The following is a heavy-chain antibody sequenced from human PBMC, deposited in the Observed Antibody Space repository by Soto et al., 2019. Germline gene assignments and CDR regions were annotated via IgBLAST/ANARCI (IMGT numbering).Heavy chain of an antibody. V-gene: IGHV4-59*08. J-gene: IGHJ4*02. CDR2: IYYSGST. D-gene: IGHD3-16*01. CDR3: ARRWGDYVDY. CDR1: GGSISSYY. Sequence: QVQLQESGPGLVKPSETLSLTCTVSGGSISSYYWSWIRQPPGKGLEWIGYIYYSGSTNYNPSLKSRVTKSVDTSKNQFSLKLSLKLSSVTAADTAVYYCARRWGDYVDYGGQGTLVTVSS.